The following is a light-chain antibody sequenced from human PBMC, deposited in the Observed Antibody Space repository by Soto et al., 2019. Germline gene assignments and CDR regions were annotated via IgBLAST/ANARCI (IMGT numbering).Light chain of an antibody. V-gene: IGKV1-39*01. CDR2: TAS. J-gene: IGKJ5*01. Sequence: DIQMTQSPSSLSASVGDRVTITFRASQSISTYLNWYQQKPGKAPNLLIYTASSLPSGVPSRFSGSGSGTDFTLTISSLQPEDFATYYCQQSYSTPITFGQGTRLEIK. CDR1: QSISTY. CDR3: QQSYSTPIT.